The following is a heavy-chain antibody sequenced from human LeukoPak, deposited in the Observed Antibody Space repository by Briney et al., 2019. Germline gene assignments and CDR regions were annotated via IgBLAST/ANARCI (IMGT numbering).Heavy chain of an antibody. D-gene: IGHD3-3*01. V-gene: IGHV1-24*01. CDR2: FHPDDGET. CDR3: ATSPLWSGDQHDY. J-gene: IGHJ4*02. CDR1: GYTLTQLS. Sequence: GASVKVSCKVSGYTLTQLSTHWVRQAPGKGLEWMGGFHPDDGETVYAQRFQGRVTMTEDTSTDTAYMELSSLRSDDTAVYYCATSPLWSGDQHDYWGQGTLVIVSS.